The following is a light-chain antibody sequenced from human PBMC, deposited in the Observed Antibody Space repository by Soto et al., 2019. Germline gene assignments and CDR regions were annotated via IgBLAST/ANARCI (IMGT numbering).Light chain of an antibody. CDR2: GAS. J-gene: IGKJ1*01. V-gene: IGKV3-20*01. CDR3: QQYGRSPWT. CDR1: QSVSSSY. Sequence: EIVLTQSPGTLSLSPGERATLACRASQSVSSSYLAWYQQKPGQAPSLLIYGASSRATVFPDRFSGSGSGTDFTLTISRLEPEDFAVYYCQQYGRSPWTFGQGTKVESK.